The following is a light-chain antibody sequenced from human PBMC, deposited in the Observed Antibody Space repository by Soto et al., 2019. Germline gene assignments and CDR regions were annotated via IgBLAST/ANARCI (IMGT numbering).Light chain of an antibody. J-gene: IGKJ4*01. Sequence: DIKMTQSPSTLSASVGDRVTITCRASQSISSWLAWYQQKPGKAPKLLIYEASSLESGVPSRFSGSGSGTEFTLTINSLEPDDFATYFCQQYSSNTALTFGGGTKVEIK. CDR1: QSISSW. CDR2: EAS. V-gene: IGKV1-5*03. CDR3: QQYSSNTALT.